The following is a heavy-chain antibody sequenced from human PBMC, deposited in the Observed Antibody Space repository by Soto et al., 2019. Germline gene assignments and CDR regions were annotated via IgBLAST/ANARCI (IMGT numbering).Heavy chain of an antibody. CDR2: INHRGST. D-gene: IGHD2-8*01. CDR1: GGSFSGYY. J-gene: IGHJ5*02. Sequence: SQTMSLTCAVYGGSFSGYYWSWIRQPPGKGLEWIGEINHRGSTNYNPSLKSRVTISVDTSKNQFSLELSSVTAADTAVYYCARGVTNWCGHCRNWFDRWSQGTRVTVS. V-gene: IGHV4-34*01. CDR3: ARGVTNWCGHCRNWFDR.